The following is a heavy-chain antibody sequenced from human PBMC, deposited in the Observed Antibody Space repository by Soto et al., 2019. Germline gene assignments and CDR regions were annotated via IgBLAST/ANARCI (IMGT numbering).Heavy chain of an antibody. D-gene: IGHD3-16*01. CDR1: GFTVSSNY. CDR2: IYSGGST. CDR3: ARMGGLFYYYYMDV. V-gene: IGHV3-53*01. J-gene: IGHJ6*03. Sequence: GGSLRLSCAASGFTVSSNYMSWVRRAPGKGLEWVSVIYSGGSTYYADSVKGRFTISRDNAKNSLFLQMNSLRAEDTAFYYCARMGGLFYYYYMDVWGKGTTVTVSS.